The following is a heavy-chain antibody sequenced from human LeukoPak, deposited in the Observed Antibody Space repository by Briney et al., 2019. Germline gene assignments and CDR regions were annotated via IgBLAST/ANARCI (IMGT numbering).Heavy chain of an antibody. CDR2: ISGSGGST. CDR3: ARGATFGGTQGAHYYYGMDV. Sequence: HAGGSLRLSCAASGFTFSSYAMSWVRQAPGKGLEWVSAISGSGGSTYYADSVKGRFTISRDNSKNTLYLQMNSLRAEDTAVYYCARGATFGGTQGAHYYYGMDVWGQGTTVTVSS. D-gene: IGHD3-16*01. J-gene: IGHJ6*02. CDR1: GFTFSSYA. V-gene: IGHV3-23*01.